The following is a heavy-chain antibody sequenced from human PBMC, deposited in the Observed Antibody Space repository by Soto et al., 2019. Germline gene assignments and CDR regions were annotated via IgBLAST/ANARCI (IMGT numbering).Heavy chain of an antibody. CDR2: LYYSGST. CDR3: ARDGEGSPRGGFDY. V-gene: IGHV4-31*03. D-gene: IGHD2-21*01. Sequence: QVQLQESGPGLVKPSQTLSLTCTVSGGSICSGGSYWSWIRQHPGTGLEWIGYLYYSGSTYYNPSVKSRVTISVDTSKNQFSLKLSSVTAADTAVYYCARDGEGSPRGGFDYWGQGTLVTVSS. CDR1: GGSICSGGSY. J-gene: IGHJ4*02.